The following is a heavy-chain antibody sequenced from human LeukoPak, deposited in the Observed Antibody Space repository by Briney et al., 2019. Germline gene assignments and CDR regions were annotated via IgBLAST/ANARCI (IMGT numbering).Heavy chain of an antibody. D-gene: IGHD2/OR15-2a*01. Sequence: PSETLSLTCAVSGYSISSSYYWGWIRQPPGKGLEWIGTIYHSGSTNYNPSLKSRVTISVDTSKNQFSLKLSSVTAADTAVYYCARDSFSADAFDIWGQGTMVTVSS. CDR3: ARDSFSADAFDI. CDR2: IYHSGST. CDR1: GYSISSSYY. J-gene: IGHJ3*02. V-gene: IGHV4-38-2*02.